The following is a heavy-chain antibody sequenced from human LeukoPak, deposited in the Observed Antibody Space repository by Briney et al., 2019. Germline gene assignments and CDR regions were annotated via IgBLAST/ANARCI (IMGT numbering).Heavy chain of an antibody. D-gene: IGHD6-13*01. CDR2: ISSSSSTI. J-gene: IGHJ4*02. V-gene: IGHV3-48*01. Sequence: GGSLRLSCAASGFTFSSYSMNWVRQAPGKGLEWVSYISSSSSTIYYADSVKGRFTISRDNAKNSLYLQMNSLRAEDTAVYYCTTDVGYSSSWYNFDYWGQGTLVTVSS. CDR1: GFTFSSYS. CDR3: TTDVGYSSSWYNFDY.